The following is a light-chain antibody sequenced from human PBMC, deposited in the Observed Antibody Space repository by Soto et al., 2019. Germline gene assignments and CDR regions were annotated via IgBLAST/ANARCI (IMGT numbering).Light chain of an antibody. CDR3: QQYSRHWT. V-gene: IGKV1-5*01. CDR2: DAS. J-gene: IGKJ1*01. Sequence: DIQMTQSPSTLSASVGDRVTITYRASQNINRWLAWYQQKPGKAPMLLIYDASSLQSGAPSRFSGSGSGTEFTLTISRLQPDDFATYYCQQYSRHWTFGQGTKVDIK. CDR1: QNINRW.